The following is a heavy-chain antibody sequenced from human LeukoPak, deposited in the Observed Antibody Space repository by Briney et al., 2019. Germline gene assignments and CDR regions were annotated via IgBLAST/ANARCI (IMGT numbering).Heavy chain of an antibody. V-gene: IGHV4-34*01. D-gene: IGHD5-18*01. CDR1: GGSFSGYY. CDR2: INHSGST. Sequence: PSETLSLTCAVYGGSFSGYYWSWIRQPPGKGLEWMGEINHSGSTNYNPSLKSRVTISVDTSKNQFSLKLSSVTAADWAVYYWARAPGHRYGLRTAYFASWGQGTLVTVSS. J-gene: IGHJ4*02. CDR3: ARAPGHRYGLRTAYFAS.